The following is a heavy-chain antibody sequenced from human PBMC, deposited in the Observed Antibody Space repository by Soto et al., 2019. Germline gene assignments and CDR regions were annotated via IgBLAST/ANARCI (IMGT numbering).Heavy chain of an antibody. CDR3: ATGGHPHYYYYYMDV. J-gene: IGHJ6*03. CDR2: IYYSGST. CDR1: GGSISSGGYY. Sequence: PSETLSLTCTVSGGSISSGGYYWSWIRQHPGKGLEWIGYIYYSGSTYYNPSLKSRVTISVDTSKNQFSLKLSSVTAADTAVYYCATGGHPHYYYYYMDVWGKGTTVTVSS. D-gene: IGHD3-16*01. V-gene: IGHV4-31*03.